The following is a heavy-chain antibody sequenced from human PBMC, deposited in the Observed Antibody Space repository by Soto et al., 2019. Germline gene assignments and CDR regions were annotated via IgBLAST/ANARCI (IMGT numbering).Heavy chain of an antibody. D-gene: IGHD6-13*01. Sequence: ASVKVSSNASGYTFTSYAMHWVRQAPGQRLEWMGGFNADNGKTNYAQKFQGRVTMTEDTSTDTAYMELSSLRSEDTAVYYCATIPRYSRINWFDPWGQGTLVTVSS. J-gene: IGHJ5*02. CDR3: ATIPRYSRINWFDP. CDR1: GYTFTSYA. CDR2: FNADNGKT. V-gene: IGHV1-3*01.